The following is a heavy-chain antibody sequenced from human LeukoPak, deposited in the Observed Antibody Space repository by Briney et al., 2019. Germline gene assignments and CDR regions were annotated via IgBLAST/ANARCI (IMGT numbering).Heavy chain of an antibody. V-gene: IGHV3-23*01. CDR2: IDGSGNNI. Sequence: GGSLRLSCEVSGLIFINYAMSWVRQAPGKGLEWVSAIDGSGNNIYYADSVKGRFTISRDNSKNTLYLQMNSLRAEDTAVYYCARRAGAYSHPYDYWGQGTLVTVSS. CDR3: ARRAGAYSHPYDY. D-gene: IGHD4/OR15-4a*01. CDR1: GLIFINYA. J-gene: IGHJ4*02.